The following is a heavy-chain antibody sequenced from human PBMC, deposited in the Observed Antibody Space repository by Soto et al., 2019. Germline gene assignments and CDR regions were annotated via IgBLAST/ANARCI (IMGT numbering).Heavy chain of an antibody. CDR1: CGSVISGSYY. V-gene: IGHV4-61*01. CDR2: IYYSGST. Sequence: PSETLSLTCTFSCGSVISGSYYWSWIRQPPGKGLEWIGYIYYSGSTNYNPSLKSRVTISVDTSKNQFSLKLSSVTAADMAVYYCARELRFLEWLLPPYGMDVWGQGTTVT. J-gene: IGHJ6*02. CDR3: ARELRFLEWLLPPYGMDV. D-gene: IGHD3-3*01.